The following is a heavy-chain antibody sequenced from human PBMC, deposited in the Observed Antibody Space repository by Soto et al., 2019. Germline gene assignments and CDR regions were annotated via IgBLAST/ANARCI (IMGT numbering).Heavy chain of an antibody. J-gene: IGHJ4*02. CDR2: IYTSGST. D-gene: IGHD6-13*01. Sequence: SETLSLTCTVSGGSISSYYWSWIRQPAGKGLEWIGRIYTSGSTNYNPSLKSRVTMSVDTSKNQFSLKLSSVTAADTAVYYCARDPLIAAARLFDYWGQGTMVTVYS. CDR1: GGSISSYY. CDR3: ARDPLIAAARLFDY. V-gene: IGHV4-4*07.